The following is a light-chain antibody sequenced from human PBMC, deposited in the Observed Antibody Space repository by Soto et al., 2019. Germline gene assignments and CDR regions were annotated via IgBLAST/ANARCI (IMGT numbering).Light chain of an antibody. V-gene: IGKV2-30*01. CDR2: RAS. CDR3: MQGTHWPPVT. J-gene: IGKJ2*01. Sequence: DVVMTQSPLSLPVTLGEPASITCRSSQSLLFIDGNSYLSWFQQRPGQSPRRLIYRASTRDSGVPDRVSGSGSCADFSLKISRVEAEDVGVYFCMQGTHWPPVTFGPGTKLVIK. CDR1: QSLLFIDGNSY.